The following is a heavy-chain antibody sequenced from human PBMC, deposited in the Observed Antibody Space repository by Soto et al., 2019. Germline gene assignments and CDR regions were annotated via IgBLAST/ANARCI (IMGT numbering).Heavy chain of an antibody. CDR2: IYHSGST. V-gene: IGHV4-30-2*01. Sequence: PSETLSLTCAVSGGSISSGGYSWSWIRQPPGKGLEWIGYIYHSGSTYYNPSLKSRVTISVDTSKNQFSLKLSSVTAADTAMYFWARLVYDTRLYYMYFDFWGQGALVTVSS. J-gene: IGHJ4*02. CDR1: GGSISSGGYS. CDR3: ARLVYDTRLYYMYFDF. D-gene: IGHD3-10*01.